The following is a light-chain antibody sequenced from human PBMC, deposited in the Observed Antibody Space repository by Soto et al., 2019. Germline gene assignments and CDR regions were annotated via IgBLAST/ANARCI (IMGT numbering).Light chain of an antibody. CDR1: SSDVGDYNY. CDR3: CSDAGSYISV. CDR2: DVT. J-gene: IGLJ3*02. Sequence: QSALTQPRSVSASPGQSVTISCTGTSSDVGDYNYVSWFQQHPGKAPKLMIYDVTKRPSGVPDRFSGSKSGNTASLTISGLQAEDEADYYCCSDAGSYISVVGGGTQLTVL. V-gene: IGLV2-11*01.